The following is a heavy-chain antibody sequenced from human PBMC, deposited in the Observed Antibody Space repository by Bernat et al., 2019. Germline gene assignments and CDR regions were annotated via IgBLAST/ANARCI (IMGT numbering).Heavy chain of an antibody. CDR3: ARENWGYFDY. CDR2: ISSSSTYT. Sequence: QVQLVESGGGLVKPGGSLRLSCAASGFTFSDYYMSWIRQAPGKGLEWVSDISSSSTYTNNADSVKGRFTSSRDNAKNSLYLKMNSLRAEDTAVYYCARENWGYFDYWGQGTLVTVSA. D-gene: IGHD7-27*01. V-gene: IGHV3-11*06. J-gene: IGHJ4*02. CDR1: GFTFSDYY.